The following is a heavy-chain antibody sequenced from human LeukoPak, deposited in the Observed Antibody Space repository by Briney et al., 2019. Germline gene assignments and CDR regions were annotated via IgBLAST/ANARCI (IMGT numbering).Heavy chain of an antibody. V-gene: IGHV3-74*01. Sequence: GGSLRLSCAASGFTFSTYWVHWVRQAPGKGLVWVSRINTDGSSAHYADSVKGRFTISRDNTKNTLYLQMNSLRAEDTAVYYCARDLYGGTLDYWGQGTLVTVSS. J-gene: IGHJ4*02. CDR2: INTDGSSA. D-gene: IGHD4-23*01. CDR3: ARDLYGGTLDY. CDR1: GFTFSTYW.